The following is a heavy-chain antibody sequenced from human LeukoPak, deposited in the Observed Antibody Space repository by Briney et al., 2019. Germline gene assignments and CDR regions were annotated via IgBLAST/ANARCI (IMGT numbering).Heavy chain of an antibody. CDR3: AKASSGMGVNWFDP. V-gene: IGHV3-23*01. D-gene: IGHD6-19*01. Sequence: GGSLRLSCAASGFTFSNYWMSWVRQAPGKGLEWVSATSANGGSTFYAGSVKGRFTISRDNSENTLYLQMNSLRAEDTAVYYCAKASSGMGVNWFDPWGQGTLVTVSS. CDR2: TSANGGST. J-gene: IGHJ5*02. CDR1: GFTFSNYW.